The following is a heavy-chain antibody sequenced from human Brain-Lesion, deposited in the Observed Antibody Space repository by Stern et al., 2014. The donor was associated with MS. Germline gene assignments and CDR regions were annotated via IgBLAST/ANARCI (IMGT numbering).Heavy chain of an antibody. CDR3: ARDQRGITIFGVVTDYYYLGMDV. D-gene: IGHD3-3*01. J-gene: IGHJ6*02. Sequence: VQLEESGAEVKKTGASVKVSCKTSGYIFTGYYIHWVRQAPGQGLEWMAWINPNTGGTKDAQKFQGRVTMSRDTSISTAYVELSSLTSDDTAVYYCARDQRGITIFGVVTDYYYLGMDVWGQGTTVTVSS. V-gene: IGHV1-2*02. CDR2: INPNTGGT. CDR1: GYIFTGYY.